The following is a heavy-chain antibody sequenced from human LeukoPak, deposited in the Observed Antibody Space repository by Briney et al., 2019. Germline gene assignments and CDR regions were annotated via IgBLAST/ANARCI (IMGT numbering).Heavy chain of an antibody. CDR1: GFTFSSYS. Sequence: GGSLRLSCAASGFTFSSYSMNWVRQAPGKGLEWVSSISSSSSYIYYADSVKGRFTISRDNAKNSLYLQMNSLRAEDTAVYYCARERLLWFGELLYTWFDPWGQGTLVTVSS. CDR3: ARERLLWFGELLYTWFDP. D-gene: IGHD3-10*01. V-gene: IGHV3-21*01. J-gene: IGHJ5*02. CDR2: ISSSSSYI.